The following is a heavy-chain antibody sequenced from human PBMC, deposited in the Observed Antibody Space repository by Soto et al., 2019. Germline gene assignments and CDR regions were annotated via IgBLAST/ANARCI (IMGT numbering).Heavy chain of an antibody. V-gene: IGHV3-30*18. CDR1: GFTLSNYG. D-gene: IGHD6-19*01. J-gene: IGHJ6*02. Sequence: QVQLVESGGGVVQPGRSLRLSCAASGFTLSNYGMHWVRQAPGKGLEWVAVILYDGSKKYYADSVKGRFTISRDNSKNTMYLQMSSLRGEDTALYYCVKDGSSGWPYFGDMDVWGRGTTVTVSS. CDR2: ILYDGSKK. CDR3: VKDGSSGWPYFGDMDV.